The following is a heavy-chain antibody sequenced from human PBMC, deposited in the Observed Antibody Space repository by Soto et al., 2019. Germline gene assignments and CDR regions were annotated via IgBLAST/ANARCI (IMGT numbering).Heavy chain of an antibody. Sequence: GGSLRLSCAASGFTFSSYWMHWVRQAPGKGLVWVSRINSDGSSTSYADSVKGRFTISRDNAKNTSYLQMNSLRAEDTAVYYCAAAAYYDFWSGEDSIDYWGQGTLVTVSS. D-gene: IGHD3-3*01. J-gene: IGHJ4*02. V-gene: IGHV3-74*01. CDR2: INSDGSST. CDR3: AAAAYYDFWSGEDSIDY. CDR1: GFTFSSYW.